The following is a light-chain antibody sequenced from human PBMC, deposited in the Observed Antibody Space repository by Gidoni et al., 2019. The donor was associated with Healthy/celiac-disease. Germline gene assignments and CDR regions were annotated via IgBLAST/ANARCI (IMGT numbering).Light chain of an antibody. Sequence: DIQMTQSPSSLSASVGDRVTITCRASQSISSYLNWYQQKPGKAPKLLIYAAPSLQSGVQSRFSGSGSGTDFTLTISNLQPEDFATYYCQQSYSTPLTFGGGTKVEIK. CDR3: QQSYSTPLT. V-gene: IGKV1-39*01. CDR1: QSISSY. CDR2: AAP. J-gene: IGKJ4*01.